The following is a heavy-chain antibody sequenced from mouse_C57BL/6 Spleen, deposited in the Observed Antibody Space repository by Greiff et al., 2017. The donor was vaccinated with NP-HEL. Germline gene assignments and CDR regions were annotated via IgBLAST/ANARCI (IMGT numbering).Heavy chain of an antibody. V-gene: IGHV3-6*01. CDR1: GYSITSGYY. Sequence: EVHLVESGPGLVKPSQSLSLTCSVTGYSITSGYYWNWIRQFPGNKLEWMGYISYDGSNNYNPSLKNRISITRDTSKNQFFLKLNSVTTEDTATYYCTLFDYWGQGTTLTVSS. CDR3: TLFDY. CDR2: ISYDGSN. J-gene: IGHJ2*01.